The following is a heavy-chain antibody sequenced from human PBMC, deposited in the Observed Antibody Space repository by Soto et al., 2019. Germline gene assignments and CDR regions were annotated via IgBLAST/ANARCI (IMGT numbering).Heavy chain of an antibody. CDR1: GYSFTSYW. CDR3: ARHYSSNEYDY. D-gene: IGHD6-13*01. J-gene: IGHJ4*02. Sequence: EVQLVQSGAEVKKPGESLRISCKGSGYSFTSYWISWVRQMPGKGLEWMGRTDPSDSYTSHSPSFQGHVTISADKSISTAYLQWSSLKASDTAIYYCARHYSSNEYDYWGQGTLVTVSS. V-gene: IGHV5-10-1*01. CDR2: TDPSDSYT.